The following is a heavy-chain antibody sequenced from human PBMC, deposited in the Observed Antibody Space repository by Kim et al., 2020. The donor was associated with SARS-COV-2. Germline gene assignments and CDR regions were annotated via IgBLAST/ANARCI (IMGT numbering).Heavy chain of an antibody. CDR3: TRVSSSTFAFWDAC. CDR1: GFTFSDSA. D-gene: IGHD2-2*01. V-gene: IGHV3-73*01. CDR2: ISSNGNSYDT. J-gene: IGHJ3*01. Sequence: GGSLRLSCAASGFTFSDSAMHWVRQAPGKGLEWVGCISSNGNSYDTTYAVSGKGTITIYRAESKYAVQMQKNRVKTADTAVYESTRVSSSTFAFWDAC.